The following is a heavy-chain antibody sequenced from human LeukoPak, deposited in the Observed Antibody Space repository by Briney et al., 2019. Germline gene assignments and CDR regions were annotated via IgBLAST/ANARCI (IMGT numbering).Heavy chain of an antibody. D-gene: IGHD6-13*01. CDR2: ISYDGSNK. J-gene: IGHJ5*02. Sequence: PGGSLRLSCAASGFTFSSYGMHWVRQAPGKGLEWVAVISYDGSNKYYADSVKGRFTISRDNSKNTLYLQMNSLRAEDTAVYYCAAGAAAGFITWFDPWGQGTLVTVSS. CDR1: GFTFSSYG. CDR3: AAGAAAGFITWFDP. V-gene: IGHV3-30*03.